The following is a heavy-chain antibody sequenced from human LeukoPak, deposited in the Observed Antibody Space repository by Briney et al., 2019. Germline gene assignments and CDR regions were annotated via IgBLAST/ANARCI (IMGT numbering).Heavy chain of an antibody. J-gene: IGHJ1*01. CDR2: MNPNSGNT. V-gene: IGHV1-8*01. Sequence: ASVKVSCKASGYTFTSYDINWVRQAPGQGLEWMGWMNPNSGNTGYAQKFQGRVTMTRNTSISTAYMELSSLRSEDTAVYYCAVLQRDDSSGYYTTKAYFQHWGQGTLVTVSS. CDR3: AVLQRDDSSGYYTTKAYFQH. D-gene: IGHD3-22*01. CDR1: GYTFTSYD.